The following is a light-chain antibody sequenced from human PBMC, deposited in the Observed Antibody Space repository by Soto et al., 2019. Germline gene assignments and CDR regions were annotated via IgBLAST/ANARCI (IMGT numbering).Light chain of an antibody. Sequence: DIQMTQSPSTLSASVGDRVTITCRASQSISCWLAWYQQKPGKVPKLLIYKASSLESGVPSRFSGSGSGTEFTLTISSLQPDDLATYYCQQYGSYPLTFGGGTKVEIK. CDR1: QSISCW. J-gene: IGKJ4*01. CDR3: QQYGSYPLT. V-gene: IGKV1-5*03. CDR2: KAS.